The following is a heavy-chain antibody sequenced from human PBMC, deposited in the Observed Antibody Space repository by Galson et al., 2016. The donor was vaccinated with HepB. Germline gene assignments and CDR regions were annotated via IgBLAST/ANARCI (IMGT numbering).Heavy chain of an antibody. D-gene: IGHD3/OR15-3a*01. CDR2: ISGAGGST. V-gene: IGHV3-23*01. Sequence: SLRLSCAASGFTFSSYSMNWVRQAPGKGLEWVSAISGAGGSTYYADSVKGRLTISRDNSKNTLFLQMNSPRAEDTAVYYCAKGASLISWNYFDYWGQGTLVTVSS. J-gene: IGHJ4*02. CDR3: AKGASLISWNYFDY. CDR1: GFTFSSYS.